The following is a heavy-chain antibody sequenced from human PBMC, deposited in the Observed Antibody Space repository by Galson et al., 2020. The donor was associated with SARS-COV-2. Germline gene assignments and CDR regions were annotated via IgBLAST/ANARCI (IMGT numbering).Heavy chain of an antibody. V-gene: IGHV3-64*01. CDR2: INTNGGGT. D-gene: IGHD5-12*01. J-gene: IGHJ4*02. CDR3: ARKRDGYKDY. CDR1: GFTFSAYE. Sequence: GGSLRLSCAASGFTFSAYEMRWVRQAPGKGLEYVAGINTNGGGTFYGNSVKGRFTISRDNSQNTLYLQMGSLRPEDMGVYYCARKRDGYKDYWGQGTLVTVSS.